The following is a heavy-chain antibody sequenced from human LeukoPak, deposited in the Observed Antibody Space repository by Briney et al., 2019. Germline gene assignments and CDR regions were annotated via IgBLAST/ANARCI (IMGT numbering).Heavy chain of an antibody. CDR3: ARHSGSHLGAFGI. Sequence: SETLSLTCTVSGGSISSYYWSWIRQPPGKGLEWIGYIYYSGSTNYNPSLKSRVTISVDTSKNQFSLKLSSVTAADTAVYYCARHSGSHLGAFGIWGQGTMVTVSS. D-gene: IGHD1-26*01. CDR1: GGSISSYY. CDR2: IYYSGST. V-gene: IGHV4-59*08. J-gene: IGHJ3*02.